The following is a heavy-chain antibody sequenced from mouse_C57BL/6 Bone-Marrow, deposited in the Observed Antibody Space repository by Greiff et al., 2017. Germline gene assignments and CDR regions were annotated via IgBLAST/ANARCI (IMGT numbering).Heavy chain of an antibody. V-gene: IGHV1-72*01. J-gene: IGHJ3*01. CDR3: ARGRLRRGAWFAY. CDR2: IDPTSGGT. Sequence: QVQLQQPGAELVKPGASVKLSCKASGYTFTSYWLHWVKQRPGRGLEWIGRIDPTSGGTKYNEKFKNKATLTVDKPSSTAYMQLSSLTSEDSAVYYCARGRLRRGAWFAYWGQGTLVTVSA. D-gene: IGHD2-4*01. CDR1: GYTFTSYW.